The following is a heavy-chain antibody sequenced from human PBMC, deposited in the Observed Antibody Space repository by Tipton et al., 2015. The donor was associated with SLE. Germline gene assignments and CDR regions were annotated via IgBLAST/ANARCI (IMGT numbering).Heavy chain of an antibody. J-gene: IGHJ4*02. CDR2: ISASGST. V-gene: IGHV4-61*02. D-gene: IGHD3-16*01. CDR3: TGVGLAPPQV. Sequence: TLSLTCTVSGGSISSGSYYWSWIRQPAGKRLEWIGRISASGSTPYNPSLRSRVTISVDTSKNQFSLKLSSVAAADTAVFFCTGVGLAPPQVWGQGTLVTVSS. CDR1: GGSISSGSYY.